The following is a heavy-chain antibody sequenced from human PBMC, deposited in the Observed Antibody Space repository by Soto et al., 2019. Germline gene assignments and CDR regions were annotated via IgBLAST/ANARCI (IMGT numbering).Heavy chain of an antibody. J-gene: IGHJ4*02. D-gene: IGHD3-10*01. CDR2: IYDSGNMY. V-gene: IGHV4-31*03. CDR3: GRGFYGSGGPDV. CDR1: GGSITSGGHY. Sequence: SETLSLTCTVSGGSITSGGHYWGWIRQYPGKGLEWIGHIYDSGNMYFYNPSLKSRVTMSIDTSANLFSMKLTSVTAADTAIYYCGRGFYGSGGPDVWGQGTLVTVSS.